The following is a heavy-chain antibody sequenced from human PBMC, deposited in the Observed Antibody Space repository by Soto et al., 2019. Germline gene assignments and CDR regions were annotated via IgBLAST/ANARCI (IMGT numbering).Heavy chain of an antibody. CDR3: ARDANYEPDY. Sequence: QVYLVQSGGEVKKPVASVKVSCKTSGYTLSRYGISWVRQAPGQGLEWVGWIRVSDGLIKYAESMEGRVSVNIDSYTSTADMELRSLRPDDTAGYYCARDANYEPDYWGQGTLVTVSS. D-gene: IGHD3-3*01. CDR2: IRVSDGLI. V-gene: IGHV1-18*01. J-gene: IGHJ4*02. CDR1: GYTLSRYG.